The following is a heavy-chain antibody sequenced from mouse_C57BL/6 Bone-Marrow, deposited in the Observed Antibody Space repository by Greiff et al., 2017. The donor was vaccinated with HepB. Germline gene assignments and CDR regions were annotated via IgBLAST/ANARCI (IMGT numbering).Heavy chain of an antibody. J-gene: IGHJ2*01. D-gene: IGHD4-1*01. Sequence: EVNVVESGEGLVKPGGSLKLSCAASGFTFSSYAMSWVRQTPEKRLEWVAYISSGGDYIYYADTVKGRFTISRDNARNTLYLQMSSLKSEDTAMYYCTRERTGTSFDYWGQGTTLTVSS. V-gene: IGHV5-9-1*02. CDR2: ISSGGDYI. CDR1: GFTFSSYA. CDR3: TRERTGTSFDY.